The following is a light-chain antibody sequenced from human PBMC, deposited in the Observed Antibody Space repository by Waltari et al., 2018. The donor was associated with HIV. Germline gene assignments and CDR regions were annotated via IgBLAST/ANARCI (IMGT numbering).Light chain of an antibody. CDR3: QVWDSSSDHVV. V-gene: IGLV3-21*04. J-gene: IGLJ2*01. CDR1: NIGSKS. Sequence: SYVLTQPPSVSVAPGKTARITGGGTNIGSKSGHGYQQKPSQAPRLVIFYDSALPSGIPERFSGSNSGNTATLTISRVEAGDEADYYCQVWDSSSDHVVFGGGTNLPVL. CDR2: YDS.